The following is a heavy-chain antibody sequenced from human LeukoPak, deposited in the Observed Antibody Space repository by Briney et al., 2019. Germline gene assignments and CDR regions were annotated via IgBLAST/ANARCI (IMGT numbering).Heavy chain of an antibody. CDR1: GYTFTSYG. CDR3: ARALEPRDTAMVPLDY. D-gene: IGHD5-18*01. J-gene: IGHJ4*02. Sequence: ASVKVSCKASGYTFTSYGISWVRQAPGQGLEWMGWISAYNGNTNYAQKLQGRVTMTTDTSTSTAYMELSSLRSEDTAVYYCARALEPRDTAMVPLDYWGQGTLVTVSS. V-gene: IGHV1-18*01. CDR2: ISAYNGNT.